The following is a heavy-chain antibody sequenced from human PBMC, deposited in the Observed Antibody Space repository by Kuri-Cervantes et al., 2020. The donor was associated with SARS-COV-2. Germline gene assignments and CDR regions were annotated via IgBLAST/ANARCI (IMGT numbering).Heavy chain of an antibody. CDR3: ATTGYSSGWYNFDY. CDR2: ISSSGSTI. D-gene: IGHD6-19*01. J-gene: IGHJ4*02. CDR1: GFTFSDYY. Sequence: GESLKISCAASGFTFSDYYMSWIRQAPGRGLEWVSYISSSGSTIYYAGSVKGRFTISRDNAKNSLYLLMNTLRAEDTAVYYCATTGYSSGWYNFDYWGQGTLVTVSS. V-gene: IGHV3-11*04.